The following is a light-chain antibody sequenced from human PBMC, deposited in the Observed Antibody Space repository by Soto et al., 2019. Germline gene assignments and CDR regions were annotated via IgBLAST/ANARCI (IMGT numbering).Light chain of an antibody. CDR1: SSNIGDNA. CDR3: AARDDRLNGRV. V-gene: IGLV1-36*01. J-gene: IGLJ2*01. Sequence: QSVLIQPPSVSGAPGQTVTISCSGSSSNIGDNAVTWYQQVPGKAPRLLIYYDDLLPSRVSDRFSGSKSGTSASLAISGLQPEDEADYYCAARDDRLNGRVFGGGTKLTVL. CDR2: YDD.